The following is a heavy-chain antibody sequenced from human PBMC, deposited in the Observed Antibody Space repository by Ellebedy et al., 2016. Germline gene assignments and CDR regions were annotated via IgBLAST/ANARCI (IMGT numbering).Heavy chain of an antibody. CDR3: ARGVGSGWFDP. D-gene: IGHD2-15*01. CDR1: GLTFSSYS. J-gene: IGHJ5*02. Sequence: GESLKISCAASGLTFSSYSMNWVRQAPGKGLEWVSVIFSDGRTDDADSVKGRFTTSRDTSTNMLYLQMSSLRVEDTAVYYCARGVGSGWFDPWGQGTLVTVSS. V-gene: IGHV3-66*01. CDR2: IFSDGRT.